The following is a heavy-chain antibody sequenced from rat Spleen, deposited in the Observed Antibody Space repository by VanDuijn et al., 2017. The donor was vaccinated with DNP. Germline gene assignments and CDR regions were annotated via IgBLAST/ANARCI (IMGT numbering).Heavy chain of an antibody. J-gene: IGHJ1*01. V-gene: IGHV2-1*01. Sequence: QVQLKESGPGLVQPSQTLSLTCTVSGFSLTSNSVHWVRLPPGKGLEWIGTMWSGGTTDYNSALKSRLSISRDTSKSQVFLKMNSLQTEDTAIYFCSRSDGYWYFDFGGPGTMVTVSS. CDR2: MWSGGTT. CDR3: SRSDGYWYFDF. D-gene: IGHD1-12*02. CDR1: GFSLTSNS.